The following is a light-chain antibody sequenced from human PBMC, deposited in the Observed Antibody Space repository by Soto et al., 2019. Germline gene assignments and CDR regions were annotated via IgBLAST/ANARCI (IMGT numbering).Light chain of an antibody. V-gene: IGLV2-14*01. J-gene: IGLJ1*01. CDR3: SSYAGSSNV. Sequence: QSALTQPASVSGSPGQSITISCTGANSDVGGFNYVSWYQQHPDKAPKLIIFEVTDRPSGVSNRFSGSKSGNTASLTVSGLQAEDEADYYCSSYAGSSNVFGTGTKLTVL. CDR1: NSDVGGFNY. CDR2: EVT.